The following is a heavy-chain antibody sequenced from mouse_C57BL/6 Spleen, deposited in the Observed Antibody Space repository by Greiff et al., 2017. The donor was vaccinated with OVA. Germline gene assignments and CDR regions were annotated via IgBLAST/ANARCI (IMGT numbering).Heavy chain of an antibody. D-gene: IGHD2-1*01. J-gene: IGHJ3*01. CDR3: ARSGGNYLAWFAY. Sequence: VVEPGASVKISCKASGYSFTDYNMNWVKQSNGKSLEWIGVINPNYGTTSYNQKFKGKATLTVDQSSSTAYMQLNSLTSEDSAVYYCARSGGNYLAWFAYWGQGTLVTVSA. V-gene: IGHV1-39*01. CDR1: GYSFTDYN. CDR2: INPNYGTT.